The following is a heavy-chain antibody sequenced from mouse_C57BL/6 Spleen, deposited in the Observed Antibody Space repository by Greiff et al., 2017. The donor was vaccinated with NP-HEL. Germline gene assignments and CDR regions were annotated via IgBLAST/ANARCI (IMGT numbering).Heavy chain of an antibody. CDR2: IDPSDSET. D-gene: IGHD2-4*01. Sequence: QVQLQQPGAELVRPGSSVKLSCKASGYTFTSYWMHWVKQRPIQGLEWIGNIDPSDSETHYNQKFKDKATLTVDKSSSTAYMQLSSLTSEDSAVYYCARARYDYEPFDYWGQGTTLTVSS. CDR1: GYTFTSYW. CDR3: ARARYDYEPFDY. J-gene: IGHJ2*01. V-gene: IGHV1-52*01.